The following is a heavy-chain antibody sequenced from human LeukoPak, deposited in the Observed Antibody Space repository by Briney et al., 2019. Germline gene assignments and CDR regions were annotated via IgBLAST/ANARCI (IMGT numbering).Heavy chain of an antibody. Sequence: SETLSLTCTVSGYSISSGYCWGWIRQPPGKGLEWIGSIYHSGSTYYNPSLKSRVTISVDTSKNQFSLKLSSVTAADTAVYYCARDRQGWFDPWGQGTLVTVSS. V-gene: IGHV4-38-2*02. CDR1: GYSISSGYC. CDR3: ARDRQGWFDP. J-gene: IGHJ5*02. CDR2: IYHSGST.